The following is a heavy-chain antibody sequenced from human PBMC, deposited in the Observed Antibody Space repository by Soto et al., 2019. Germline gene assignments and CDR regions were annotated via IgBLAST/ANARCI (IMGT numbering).Heavy chain of an antibody. CDR3: ARVGGISWFDS. J-gene: IGHJ5*01. CDR1: TGPISSYY. V-gene: IGHV4-59*13. Sequence: SLTLPLPWTVSTGPISSYYCSCYRKTRGKGREWIGYISCSGSTYYNPPLKSRVTISVDTSKNQFSLKLSSVTAADTAVYYCARVGGISWFDSCGQGTLVTVSS. D-gene: IGHD3-16*01. CDR2: ISCSGST.